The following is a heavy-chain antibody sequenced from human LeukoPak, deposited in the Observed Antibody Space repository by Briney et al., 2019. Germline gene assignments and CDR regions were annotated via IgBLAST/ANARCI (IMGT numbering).Heavy chain of an antibody. CDR1: GGSISSGGYY. Sequence: SETLSLTCTVSGGSISSGGYYWSWIRQHPGKGLEWIGYIYYSGSTYYNPSLKSRVTISVDTSKNQFSLKLSSVTAADTAVYYCARDLEVYSSGWHLGFDPWGPGTLVTVSS. CDR2: IYYSGST. V-gene: IGHV4-31*03. CDR3: ARDLEVYSSGWHLGFDP. D-gene: IGHD6-19*01. J-gene: IGHJ5*02.